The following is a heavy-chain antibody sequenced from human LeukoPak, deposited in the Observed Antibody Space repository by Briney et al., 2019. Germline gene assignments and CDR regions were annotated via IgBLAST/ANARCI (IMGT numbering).Heavy chain of an antibody. J-gene: IGHJ4*02. CDR1: GFTFSSYG. Sequence: GRSLRLSCAASGFTFSSYGMHWVRQAPGKGLEWVAVISYDGSNKYYADSVKGRFTISRDNSKNTLYLQMNSLRAEDTAVYYCARDMELQRMDYWGQGTLVTVSS. CDR2: ISYDGSNK. CDR3: ARDMELQRMDY. D-gene: IGHD1-7*01. V-gene: IGHV3-30*03.